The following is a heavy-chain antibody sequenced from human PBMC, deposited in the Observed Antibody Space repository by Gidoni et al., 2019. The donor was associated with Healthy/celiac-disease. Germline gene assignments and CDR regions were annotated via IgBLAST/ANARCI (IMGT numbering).Heavy chain of an antibody. Sequence: QLLLQEWGRGLVKRSQTRCLSCTGSGGAISSGDSSWSWIRQPPGQCLEWIGYVYYSGSPYYIPSLMSRVTISVDTSKNQFSLKLSSVTAADTAVYYCAHSSYSLELDYWGQGTLVTVSS. CDR2: VYYSGSP. V-gene: IGHV4-30-4*01. CDR1: GGAISSGDSS. D-gene: IGHD3-3*01. CDR3: AHSSYSLELDY. J-gene: IGHJ4*02.